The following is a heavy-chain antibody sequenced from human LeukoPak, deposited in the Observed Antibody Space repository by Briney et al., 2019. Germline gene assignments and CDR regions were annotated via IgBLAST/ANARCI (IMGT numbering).Heavy chain of an antibody. J-gene: IGHJ4*02. CDR3: AFEYYYDTSGYYSLAH. CDR2: IYASGST. CDR1: GGSISSFY. Sequence: SETLSLTCTVSGGSISSFYWSWIRQPAGKELERIGRIYASGSTNYNPSLRSRVTMSVDTSKNLFSLKMSSVTAADTAVYYCAFEYYYDTSGYYSLAHWGQGTLVTVSS. V-gene: IGHV4-4*07. D-gene: IGHD3-22*01.